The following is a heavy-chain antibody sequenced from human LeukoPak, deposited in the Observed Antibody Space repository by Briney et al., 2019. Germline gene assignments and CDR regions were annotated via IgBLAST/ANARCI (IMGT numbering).Heavy chain of an antibody. CDR1: GFTFSSYA. Sequence: QSGGSLRLSCAASGFTFSSYAMSGVRQSPGKGLECVSAISGSGGNTYYADSVKGRFNISRDNSKTTLYLQMNRLRAEDTDVYYCAKDRSGQQPRYNYWGQGTLVTVSS. D-gene: IGHD6-13*01. CDR3: AKDRSGQQPRYNY. J-gene: IGHJ4*02. CDR2: ISGSGGNT. V-gene: IGHV3-23*01.